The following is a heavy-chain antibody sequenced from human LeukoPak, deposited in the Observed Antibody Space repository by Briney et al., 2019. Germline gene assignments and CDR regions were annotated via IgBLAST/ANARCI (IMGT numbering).Heavy chain of an antibody. D-gene: IGHD5-12*01. CDR1: GGTFSSYA. CDR2: IIPIFGTA. CDR3: ARAPAKWLRYVYFDY. J-gene: IGHJ4*02. V-gene: IGHV1-69*01. Sequence: GASVKVSCKASGGTFSSYAISWVRQAPGQGLEWMGGIIPIFGTANYAQKFQGRVTITADEPTSTAYMELSSLRSEDAAVYYCARAPAKWLRYVYFDYWGQGTLVTVSS.